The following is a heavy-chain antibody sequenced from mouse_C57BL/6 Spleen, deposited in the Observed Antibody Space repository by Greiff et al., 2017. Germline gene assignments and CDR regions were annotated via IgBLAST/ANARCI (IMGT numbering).Heavy chain of an antibody. D-gene: IGHD2-5*01. CDR3: ARSESNLDY. V-gene: IGHV1-82*01. J-gene: IGHJ2*01. CDR1: GYSFSSSW. Sequence: VQLQQSGPELVKPGASVKISCKASGYSFSSSWMNWVKQRPGKGLEWIGRIYPGDGDTNYNGKFKGKATLTADKSSSTAYMQLSSLTSEDSAVYFCARSESNLDYWGQGTTLTVSS. CDR2: IYPGDGDT.